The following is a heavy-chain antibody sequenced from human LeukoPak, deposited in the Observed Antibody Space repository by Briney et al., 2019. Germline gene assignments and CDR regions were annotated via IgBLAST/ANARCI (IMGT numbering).Heavy chain of an antibody. CDR2: IGGSGGST. CDR1: RFTFSSYA. Sequence: GGSLRLSCAASRFTFSSYAMSWVRQAPGKGLEWVSAIGGSGGSTYYADSVKGRFTISRDNSKNTLYLQMNSLRAEDTAVYYCAARGGYSSSSSEYWGQGTLVTVSS. J-gene: IGHJ4*02. CDR3: AARGGYSSSSSEY. V-gene: IGHV3-23*01. D-gene: IGHD6-6*01.